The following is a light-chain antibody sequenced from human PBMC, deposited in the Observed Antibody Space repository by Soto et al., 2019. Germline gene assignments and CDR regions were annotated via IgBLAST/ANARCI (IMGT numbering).Light chain of an antibody. Sequence: NFMLTQPRSVSESPGKTVIISCSRSSGSIDSNYVQWFQQRPGSAPTTVIYEHNQRPSGVPNRFSGSTDGSSNSASLTISGLQTEDEADYYCQSYDSSFVLFGGGTKLTVL. CDR1: SGSIDSNY. V-gene: IGLV6-57*04. CDR3: QSYDSSFVL. J-gene: IGLJ2*01. CDR2: EHN.